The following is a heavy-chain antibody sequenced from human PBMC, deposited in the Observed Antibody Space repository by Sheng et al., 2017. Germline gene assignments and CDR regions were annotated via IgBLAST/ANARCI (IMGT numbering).Heavy chain of an antibody. CDR2: INHSGST. CDR1: GGSFSGYY. Sequence: QVQLQQWGAGLLKPSETLSLTCAVYGGSFSGYYWSWIRQPPGKGLEWIGEINHSGSTNYNPSLKSRVTISVDTSKNQFSLKLSSVTAADTAVYYCAREPADCSSTSCVQAGTDYWGQGTLVTVSS. V-gene: IGHV4-34*01. D-gene: IGHD2-2*01. CDR3: AREPADCSSTSCVQAGTDY. J-gene: IGHJ4*02.